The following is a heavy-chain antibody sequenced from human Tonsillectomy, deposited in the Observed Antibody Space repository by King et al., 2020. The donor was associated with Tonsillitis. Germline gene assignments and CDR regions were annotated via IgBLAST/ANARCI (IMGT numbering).Heavy chain of an antibody. D-gene: IGHD2-15*01. Sequence: VQLVESGGVVVQPGGSLRLSCAASGFTFNDYTMHWVRQAPGKGLEWVALITWDGSSTYYADSVRGRFTISRDNSKNSLYLQMNSLRTEDTALYYCVKDGGYCSGEGGGYRGLDVWGQGTTVTVSS. CDR2: ITWDGSST. CDR1: GFTFNDYT. J-gene: IGHJ6*02. V-gene: IGHV3-43*01. CDR3: VKDGGYCSGEGGGYRGLDV.